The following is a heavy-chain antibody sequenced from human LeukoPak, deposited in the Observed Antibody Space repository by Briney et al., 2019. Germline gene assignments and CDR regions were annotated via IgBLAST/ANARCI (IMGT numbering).Heavy chain of an antibody. CDR1: GYRFSRYG. J-gene: IGHJ4*02. CDR3: TRDIEPGGTFDA. Sequence: ASVKVSCKTSGYRFSRYGINWLRQAPGQRFEWLGWINTNTGNQTYAQAFTGRLVFSLDTSVGTAYLEISGLKAEDTAVYYCTRDIEPGGTFDAWGQGTLVTVSS. D-gene: IGHD2-15*01. V-gene: IGHV7-4-1*02. CDR2: INTNTGNQ.